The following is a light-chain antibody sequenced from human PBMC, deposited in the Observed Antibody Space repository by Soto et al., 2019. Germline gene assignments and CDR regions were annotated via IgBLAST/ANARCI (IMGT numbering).Light chain of an antibody. CDR2: NNN. J-gene: IGLJ1*01. V-gene: IGLV1-44*01. CDR3: AACAYSLNVLYV. CDR1: RSNIGTNA. Sequence: QSVLTQPPSASATPGQRVTISCSGSRSNIGTNAVNWYQQLPGTAPRLLIYNNNQRPSGVPDRFSGSKSGTSASLAISGLQSDDEATYFCAACAYSLNVLYVFGTGTKLTVL.